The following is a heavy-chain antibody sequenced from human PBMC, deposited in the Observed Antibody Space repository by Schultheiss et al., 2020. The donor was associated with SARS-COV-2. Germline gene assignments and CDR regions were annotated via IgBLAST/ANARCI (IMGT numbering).Heavy chain of an antibody. J-gene: IGHJ4*02. CDR3: AKGDGYNSEVFDY. V-gene: IGHV3-9*01. CDR1: GFTFDDYA. CDR2: ISWNSGSI. D-gene: IGHD5-24*01. Sequence: SLKISCAASGFTFDDYAMHWVRQAPGKGLEWVSGISWNSGSIGYADSVKGRFTISRDNAKNSLYLQMNSLRPEDTALYYCAKGDGYNSEVFDYWGQGTLVTVSS.